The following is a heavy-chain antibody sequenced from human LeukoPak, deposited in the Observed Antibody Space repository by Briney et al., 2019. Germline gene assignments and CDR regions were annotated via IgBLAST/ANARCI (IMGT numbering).Heavy chain of an antibody. CDR1: GFTFSNAW. D-gene: IGHD3-16*01. CDR3: TTAVGDDYGDY. Sequence: GGSLRLSCAASGFTFSNAWMSWVRQAPGKGLEWVGRIKSKTDGGTTDYASPVKGRFTISRDDSKNTLYLQMNSLKTEDTAVYYCTTAVGDDYGDYWGQGTLVTVSS. V-gene: IGHV3-15*01. J-gene: IGHJ4*02. CDR2: IKSKTDGGTT.